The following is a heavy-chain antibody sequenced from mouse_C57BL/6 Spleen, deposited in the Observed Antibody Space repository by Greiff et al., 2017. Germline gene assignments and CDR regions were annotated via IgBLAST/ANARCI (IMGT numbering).Heavy chain of an antibody. J-gene: IGHJ4*01. D-gene: IGHD2-14*01. V-gene: IGHV1-84*01. CDR1: GYTFTDYY. Sequence: QVHVKQSGPELVKPGASVKISCKASGYTFTDYYINWVKQRPGQGLEWIGWIYPGSGNTKYDEKFKGKATLTVDTSSSTAYMQLSSLTSEDSAVYFCARRGYRSAMDYWGQGTSVTVSS. CDR3: ARRGYRSAMDY. CDR2: IYPGSGNT.